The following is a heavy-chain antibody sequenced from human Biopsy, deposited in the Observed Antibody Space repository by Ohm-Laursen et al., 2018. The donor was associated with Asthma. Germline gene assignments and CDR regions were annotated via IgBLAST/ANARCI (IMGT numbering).Heavy chain of an antibody. D-gene: IGHD3-10*01. J-gene: IGHJ4*02. V-gene: IGHV3-33*01. CDR2: IWFDGSNK. CDR1: GFTFVSYG. CDR3: GRERSYMVDY. Sequence: RLSGSASGFTFVSYGLDWVRQAPGKGLEWVADIWFDGSNKHYADSVKGRFTISRDNSKNTLYLQMNSLRAEDTALYYCGRERSYMVDYWGQGTLVTVSS.